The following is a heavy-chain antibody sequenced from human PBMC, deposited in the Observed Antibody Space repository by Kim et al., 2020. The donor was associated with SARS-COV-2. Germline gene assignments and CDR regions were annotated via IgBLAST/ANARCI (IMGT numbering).Heavy chain of an antibody. V-gene: IGHV3-30*18. J-gene: IGHJ4*02. CDR2: ISNDGGTR. CDR3: AKGFRVGESYHFDH. Sequence: GGSLRLSCAASGFTFRSYGLNWVRQAPGKGLEWVAVISNDGGTRFYGDSGKGRFTISRDNADNTLYLHMTSLTPADTAVYYCAKGFRVGESYHFDHWGQGTLVTVSS. D-gene: IGHD3-16*01. CDR1: GFTFRSYG.